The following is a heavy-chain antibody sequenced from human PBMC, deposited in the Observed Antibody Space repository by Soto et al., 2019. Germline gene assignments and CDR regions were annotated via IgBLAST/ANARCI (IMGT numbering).Heavy chain of an antibody. J-gene: IGHJ4*02. CDR2: IIPLFGTA. Sequence: QVQLVQSGAEVKKPGSSVKVTCKASGGTFGSYAISWVRQAPGQGLEWMGGIIPLFGTANYAQKFQGRVTITADESTSTAYMELSRLRSDDTAVYYCARGWGYDSDTYYYAYWGQGTLVTVSS. CDR1: GGTFGSYA. CDR3: ARGWGYDSDTYYYAY. D-gene: IGHD3-22*01. V-gene: IGHV1-69*01.